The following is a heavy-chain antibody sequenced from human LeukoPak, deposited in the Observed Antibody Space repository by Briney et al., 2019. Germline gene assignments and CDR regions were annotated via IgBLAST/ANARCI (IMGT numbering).Heavy chain of an antibody. CDR3: ARSIRYFDWFHRTGFDY. Sequence: SETLSLTCTVSGGSISSYYWSWIRQPAGKGLEWIGRIYTSGSTNYNPSLKSRVTMSVDTSKNQFSLKLSSVTAADTAVYYCARSIRYFDWFHRTGFDYWGQGTLVTVSS. D-gene: IGHD3-9*01. CDR2: IYTSGST. V-gene: IGHV4-4*07. CDR1: GGSISSYY. J-gene: IGHJ4*02.